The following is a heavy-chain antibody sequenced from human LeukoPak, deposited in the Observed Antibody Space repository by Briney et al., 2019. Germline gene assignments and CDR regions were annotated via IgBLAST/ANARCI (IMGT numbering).Heavy chain of an antibody. CDR1: GFTFSSHA. CDR3: AKGRFWDYYDSSGYYPFDY. CDR2: ISGSGGST. V-gene: IGHV3-23*01. D-gene: IGHD3-22*01. Sequence: GGSLRLSCAASGFTFSSHAMGWVRQAPGKGLEWVSAISGSGGSTYYADSVKGRFTISRDNSKNTLYLQMNSLRAEDTAVYYCAKGRFWDYYDSSGYYPFDYWGQRTLVTVSS. J-gene: IGHJ4*02.